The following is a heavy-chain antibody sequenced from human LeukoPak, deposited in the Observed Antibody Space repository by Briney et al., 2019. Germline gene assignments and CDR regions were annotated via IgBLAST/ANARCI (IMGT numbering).Heavy chain of an antibody. CDR2: IYYSGST. J-gene: IGHJ3*01. CDR3: ARELRYDNSDSGAF. Sequence: SETLSLTCTVSGVSISSSSYYWGWLRQPPGKGLEWIGSIYYSGSTYYNPSLKSRVTISVDTSKNQFSLKLSSVTAADTAVYYCARELRYDNSDSGAFWGQGTVVTVSS. V-gene: IGHV4-39*07. D-gene: IGHD3-22*01. CDR1: GVSISSSSYY.